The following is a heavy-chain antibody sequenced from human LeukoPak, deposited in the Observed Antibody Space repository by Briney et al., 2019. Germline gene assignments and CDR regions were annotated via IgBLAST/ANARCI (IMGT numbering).Heavy chain of an antibody. CDR1: GFTFSSYA. CDR3: TTEGVAAAGYYYYGMDV. CDR2: IKSKTDGGTT. Sequence: GGSLRLSCAASGFTFSSYAMSWVRQAPGKGLEWVGGIKSKTDGGTTDYAAPVKGRFTISRDDSKNTLYLQMNSLKTEDTAVYYCTTEGVAAAGYYYYGMDVWGQGTTVTVSS. V-gene: IGHV3-15*01. J-gene: IGHJ6*02. D-gene: IGHD6-13*01.